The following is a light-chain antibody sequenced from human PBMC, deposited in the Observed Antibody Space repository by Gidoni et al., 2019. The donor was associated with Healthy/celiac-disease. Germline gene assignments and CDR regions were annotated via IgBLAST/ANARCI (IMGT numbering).Light chain of an antibody. V-gene: IGKV1-33*01. J-gene: IGKJ5*01. CDR3: QQYDNLPRT. CDR2: DAS. Sequence: DIQTTQSPSSLSASVGDRVTITCQASQDISNYLNWYQQKPGKAPKLLIYDASNLETGVPSRFSGSGSGTDFTFTISSLQPEDIATYYCQQYDNLPRTFGQGTQLEIK. CDR1: QDISNY.